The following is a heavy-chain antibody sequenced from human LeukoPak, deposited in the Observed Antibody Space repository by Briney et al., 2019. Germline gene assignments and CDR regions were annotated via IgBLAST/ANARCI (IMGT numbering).Heavy chain of an antibody. J-gene: IGHJ2*01. CDR2: INHSGST. CDR1: GGSFSGYY. D-gene: IGHD3-10*01. V-gene: IGHV4-34*01. CDR3: ARLSLFGSGRYWYFDL. Sequence: PSETLSLTCAVYGGSFSGYYWSWIRQPPGKGLEWIGEINHSGSTNYNPSLKSRVTISVHTSKNQFSLKLTSVTAADTAVYYCARLSLFGSGRYWYFDLWGRGTLLTVSP.